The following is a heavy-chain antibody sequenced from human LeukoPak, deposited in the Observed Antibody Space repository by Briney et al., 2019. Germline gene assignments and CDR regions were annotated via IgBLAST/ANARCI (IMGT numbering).Heavy chain of an antibody. J-gene: IGHJ4*02. CDR3: ARGDDGGYYDCFDY. CDR1: GFTVDSNY. CDR2: IYTGGKT. V-gene: IGHV3-53*01. D-gene: IGHD3-3*01. Sequence: PGGSLRLSCAASGFTVDSNYLSWVRQAPGKGLEWVSPIYTGGKTYYAASVKGRFTISRDFSKNTVFLHMNRLRAEDTAMYYCARGDDGGYYDCFDYWGEGAL.